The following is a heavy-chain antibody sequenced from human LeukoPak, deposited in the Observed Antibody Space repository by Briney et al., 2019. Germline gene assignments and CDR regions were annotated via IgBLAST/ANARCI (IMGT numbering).Heavy chain of an antibody. CDR3: TWMATIFTVDY. J-gene: IGHJ4*02. CDR1: GLTFSDAW. Sequence: GESRRPSCVLSGLTFSDAWMSWVRQAPGKGLEWVGRIRNDRITDYAAPVQGRFSISRDNSKNTFYLQMNSLRTEDTGMYFCTWMATIFTVDYWGQGTLVTVSS. CDR2: IRNDRIT. D-gene: IGHD5-12*01. V-gene: IGHV3-15*01.